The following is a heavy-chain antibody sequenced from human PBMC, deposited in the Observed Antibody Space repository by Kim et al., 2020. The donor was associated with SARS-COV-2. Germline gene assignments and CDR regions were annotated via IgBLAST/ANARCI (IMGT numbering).Heavy chain of an antibody. V-gene: IGHV4-38-2*02. J-gene: IGHJ4*01. D-gene: IGHD3-10*01. CDR1: GYSISSGYY. Sequence: SETLSLTCTVSGYSISSGYYWGWIRQPPGKGLEWIGSIYHSGSTYYNPSLKSRVTISVDTSKNQFSLKLSSVTAADTAVYYCARVGITMVRGVIITYYF. CDR3: ARVGITMVRGVIITYYF. CDR2: IYHSGST.